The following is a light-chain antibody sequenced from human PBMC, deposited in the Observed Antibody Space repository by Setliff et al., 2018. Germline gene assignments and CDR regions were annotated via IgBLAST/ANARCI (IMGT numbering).Light chain of an antibody. V-gene: IGLV2-8*01. Sequence: QSALTQPPSASGSPGQSVAIPCTGTSRDVGGFNFVSWYQQHPGKAPKLIVYEVSKRPSGVPDRFSGSKSGNTASLTVSGLQAEDEADYYCSSYAGNYIYVFGSGTKVTVL. CDR3: SSYAGNYIYV. CDR2: EVS. J-gene: IGLJ1*01. CDR1: SRDVGGFNF.